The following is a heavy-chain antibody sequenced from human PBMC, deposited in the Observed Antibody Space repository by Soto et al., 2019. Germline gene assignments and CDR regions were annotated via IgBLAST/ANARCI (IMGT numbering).Heavy chain of an antibody. CDR3: ATRSGDYVGWFDP. Sequence: QLQLRESGPGLVKPSETLSLTCTVSGGSIIGSGFHWAWIRQPPGKGLEWIGSIYYSGNGNYSPSLKSRLAIDVDTSKNQFSLRLSSVTAADTAVYYCATRSGDYVGWFDPWGQGTRVTVSS. V-gene: IGHV4-39*01. D-gene: IGHD4-17*01. CDR1: GGSIIGSGFH. J-gene: IGHJ5*02. CDR2: IYYSGNG.